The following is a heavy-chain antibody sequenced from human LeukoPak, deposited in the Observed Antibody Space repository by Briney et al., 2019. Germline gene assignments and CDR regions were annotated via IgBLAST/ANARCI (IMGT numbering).Heavy chain of an antibody. V-gene: IGHV3-7*01. J-gene: IGHJ4*02. CDR3: ARDYDYVWGSYRYFVY. D-gene: IGHD3-16*02. CDR2: IKQDGSEK. Sequence: GGSLRLSCAASGFTFSSYWMSWVRQAPGKGLEWVANIKQDGSEKYYVDSVKGRFTISRDNAKNSLYLQMNSLRAEDTAVYYCARDYDYVWGSYRYFVYWGQGTLVTVSS. CDR1: GFTFSSYW.